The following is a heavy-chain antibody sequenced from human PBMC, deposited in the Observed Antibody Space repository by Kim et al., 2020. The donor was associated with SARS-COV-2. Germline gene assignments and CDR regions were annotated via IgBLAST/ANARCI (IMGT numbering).Heavy chain of an antibody. D-gene: IGHD2-15*01. J-gene: IGHJ4*02. Sequence: YYADSVRGRFTISSDNSKNTLYLQMNSLRAEDTAVYYCAKDLRLPYQPWFWGQGTLVTVSS. CDR3: AKDLRLPYQPWF. V-gene: IGHV3-23*01.